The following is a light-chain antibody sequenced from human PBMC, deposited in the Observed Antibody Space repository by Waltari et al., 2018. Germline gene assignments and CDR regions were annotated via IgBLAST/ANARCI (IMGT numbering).Light chain of an antibody. CDR1: QAIGNW. CDR3: QQANTFPPGVT. J-gene: IGKJ4*01. CDR2: AAS. Sequence: DIQMTQSPSSVSASVGDRINLTCRASQAIGNWLPWYQHKPGTAPKLLIYAASRLQRGVPARFSGSGFGTDFTLTIVSLQPEDFATYFCQQANTFPPGVTFGGGTKVEI. V-gene: IGKV1D-12*01.